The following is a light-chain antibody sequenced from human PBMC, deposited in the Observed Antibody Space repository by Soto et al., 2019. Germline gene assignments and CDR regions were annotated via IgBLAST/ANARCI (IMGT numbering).Light chain of an antibody. CDR1: SSDVGSSNH. CDR2: EVS. V-gene: IGLV2-18*02. J-gene: IGLJ1*01. CDR3: TSYTSTSTYV. Sequence: QSALTQPPSVSGSPGQSVTISCTGTSSDVGSSNHVSWYQQPPGTAPKLMIYEVSNRPSGVPDRFSGSKSGNTASLTVSGLQAEDEADYYCTSYTSTSTYVFGTGTQLTVL.